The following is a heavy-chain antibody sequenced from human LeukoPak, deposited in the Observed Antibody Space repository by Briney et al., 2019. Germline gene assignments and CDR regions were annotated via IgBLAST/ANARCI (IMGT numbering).Heavy chain of an antibody. J-gene: IGHJ4*02. Sequence: SETLSLTCAVYGGSFSVYYWSWIRQPPGKGPEWIGEINHSGSTNYNPSLKSRVTISVDTSKNQFSLKLSSVTAADTAVYYCAIPTDRWRIGYWGQGTLVTVSS. CDR2: INHSGST. CDR1: GGSFSVYY. D-gene: IGHD4-17*01. CDR3: AIPTDRWRIGY. V-gene: IGHV4-34*01.